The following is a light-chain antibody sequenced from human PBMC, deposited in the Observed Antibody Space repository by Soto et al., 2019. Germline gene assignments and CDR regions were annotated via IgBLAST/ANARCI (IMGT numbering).Light chain of an antibody. V-gene: IGLV2-8*01. J-gene: IGLJ3*02. Sequence: QSVLTQPPSASGSAGQSVTISCTGTSSDVGDYKYVSWYQQHPGKAPKLMIFEVTKRPSGVSSRFSASKSGNTASLTISGVQAEDEADYYCCSYAGTTTWVFGGGTKVTVL. CDR2: EVT. CDR1: SSDVGDYKY. CDR3: CSYAGTTTWV.